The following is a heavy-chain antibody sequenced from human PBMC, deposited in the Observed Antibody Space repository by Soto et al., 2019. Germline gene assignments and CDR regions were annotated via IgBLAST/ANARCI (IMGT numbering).Heavy chain of an antibody. J-gene: IGHJ2*01. V-gene: IGHV3-74*01. D-gene: IGHD2-21*02. CDR3: VRDRRQAWGDNYWYVDL. Sequence: EVQLVESGGGLVQPGGSLRLSCAASGFTFSRYWMHWVRQAPGKGLVWVSHINSDGSSTTYADSVKGRFTIFRDNGEDTMYLQMNSLRAEDTAVYYGVRDRRQAWGDNYWYVDLWGRGTLVTVSS. CDR2: INSDGSST. CDR1: GFTFSRYW.